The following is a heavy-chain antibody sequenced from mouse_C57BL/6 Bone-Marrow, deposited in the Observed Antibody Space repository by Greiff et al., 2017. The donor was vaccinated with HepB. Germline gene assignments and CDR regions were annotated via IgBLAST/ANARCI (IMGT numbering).Heavy chain of an antibody. V-gene: IGHV14-2*01. D-gene: IGHD4-1*01. Sequence: VQLQQSGAELVKPGASVKLSCTASGYTITDYYMHWVKQRTEQGLEWIGRIDPEDGDTNYAPKFQGKATITADTSSNTAYLQLSSLTSEDTAVYYCGNWDYGGQGTTLTVSS. CDR3: GNWDY. CDR2: IDPEDGDT. J-gene: IGHJ2*01. CDR1: GYTITDYY.